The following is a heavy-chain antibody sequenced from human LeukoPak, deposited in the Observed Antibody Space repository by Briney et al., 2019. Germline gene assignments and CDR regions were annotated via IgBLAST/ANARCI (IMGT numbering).Heavy chain of an antibody. D-gene: IGHD3-22*01. CDR2: INPNSGGT. CDR3: AREGGAEDYYDSSGYSAFDY. Sequence: ASVKVSCKASGYTFTGYYMHWVRQAPGQGLEWMGWINPNSGGTNYAQKFQDRVTMTRDTSISTAYMELSRLRSDDTAVYYCAREGGAEDYYDSSGYSAFDYWGQGTLVTVSP. V-gene: IGHV1-2*02. CDR1: GYTFTGYY. J-gene: IGHJ4*02.